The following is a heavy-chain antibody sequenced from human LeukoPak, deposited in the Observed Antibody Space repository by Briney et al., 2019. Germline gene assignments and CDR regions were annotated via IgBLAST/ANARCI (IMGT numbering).Heavy chain of an antibody. CDR2: IYYSGST. Sequence: PSETLSLTCTVSGYSISSGYYWSWIRQPPGKGLEWIGYIYYSGSTNYNPSLKSRVTISVDTSKNQFSLKLSSVTAADTAVYYCAREVTMVRGVSPYFDYWGQGTLVTVSS. D-gene: IGHD3-10*01. J-gene: IGHJ4*02. CDR3: AREVTMVRGVSPYFDY. V-gene: IGHV4-61*01. CDR1: GYSISSGYY.